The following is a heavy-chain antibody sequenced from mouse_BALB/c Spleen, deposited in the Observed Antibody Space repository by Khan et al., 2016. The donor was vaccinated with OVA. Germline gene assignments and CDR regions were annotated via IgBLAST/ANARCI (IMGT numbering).Heavy chain of an antibody. Sequence: EVQLVESGGGLVRPGGSLKLSCAASGFSFSTYSMSWVRQTPEKRLEWVATISSGGTSTYYPDSVKGRFTISRDNAKNTRSLEMSSLKSEETAIYYCPRNRGYYGHNRYFDVWGQGTTPTVSA. J-gene: IGHJ2*01. CDR1: GFSFSTYS. CDR3: PRNRGYYGHNRYFDV. V-gene: IGHV5-6-4*01. D-gene: IGHD1-1*02. CDR2: ISSGGTST.